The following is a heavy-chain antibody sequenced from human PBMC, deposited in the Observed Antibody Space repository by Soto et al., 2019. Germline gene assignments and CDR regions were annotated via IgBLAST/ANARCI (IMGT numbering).Heavy chain of an antibody. CDR3: TRVNSSSSAGMDV. D-gene: IGHD6-6*01. CDR2: IGTAADP. Sequence: LRLSCAASGFTISSYEMHWVRQVTGKGLEWVSGIGTAADPYYSGSVKGRFTISRENAKNSLNLQMNSLRAGDTAVYYCTRVNSSSSAGMDVWGQGTTVTVSS. V-gene: IGHV3-13*05. J-gene: IGHJ6*02. CDR1: GFTISSYE.